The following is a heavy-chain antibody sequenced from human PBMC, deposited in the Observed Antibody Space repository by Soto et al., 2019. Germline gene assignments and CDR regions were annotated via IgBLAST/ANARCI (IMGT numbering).Heavy chain of an antibody. CDR2: ISDSGGNT. V-gene: IGHV3-23*01. D-gene: IGHD5-12*01. J-gene: IGHJ4*02. CDR3: AGVAPPYSGYDPYFDY. Sequence: GGSLRLSCAASGFTFRNSAMGWVRQAPGKGLEWVSGISDSGGNTYYADSVKGRFTISRDKSKNTLYLQMSSLRAGDTAVYYCAGVAPPYSGYDPYFDYWGQGTLVTVSS. CDR1: GFTFRNSA.